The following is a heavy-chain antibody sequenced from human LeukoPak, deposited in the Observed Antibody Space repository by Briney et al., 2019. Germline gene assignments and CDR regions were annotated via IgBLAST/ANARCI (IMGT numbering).Heavy chain of an antibody. J-gene: IGHJ4*02. CDR3: AKDVTIFGVVISGVFDY. Sequence: GGSLRLSCAASGFTFSSYAMSWVRQAPGKGLEWVSAISGSGDNTYYADSVKGRFTIYRDNSENTLYLQMNSLRAEDTAVYYCAKDVTIFGVVISGVFDYWGQGTLVTVSS. D-gene: IGHD3-3*01. CDR1: GFTFSSYA. CDR2: ISGSGDNT. V-gene: IGHV3-23*01.